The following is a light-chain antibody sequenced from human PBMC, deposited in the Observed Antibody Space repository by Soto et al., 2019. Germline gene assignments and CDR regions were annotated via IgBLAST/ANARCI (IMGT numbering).Light chain of an antibody. J-gene: IGKJ1*01. CDR3: QHYNSYSEA. CDR1: QTIGSW. V-gene: IGKV1-5*01. CDR2: DAS. Sequence: DIQMTQSPSTLSASVGDRVTVTCRASQTIGSWLAWYQQKPGRAPKPLIFDASSLESGVPSRFSGNGSGTEFTLTISSLQPDDFATYYCQHYNSYSEAFGQGTKVDI.